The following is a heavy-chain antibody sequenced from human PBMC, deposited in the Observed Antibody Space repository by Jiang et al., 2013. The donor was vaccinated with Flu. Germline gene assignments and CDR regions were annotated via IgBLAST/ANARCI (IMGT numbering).Heavy chain of an antibody. Sequence: LLKPSETLSLTCDVSGGSISSSHWWSWVRQPPGRGWSGLGEIIHSGSTYYNPSLKSRVTISVDNSKNQFSLKLTSVTAADTAVYYCARVVIQRYFEYWGQGTLVTVSS. V-gene: IGHV4-4*02. CDR2: IIHSGST. J-gene: IGHJ4*02. D-gene: IGHD3-22*01. CDR3: ARVVIQRYFEY. CDR1: GGSISSSHW.